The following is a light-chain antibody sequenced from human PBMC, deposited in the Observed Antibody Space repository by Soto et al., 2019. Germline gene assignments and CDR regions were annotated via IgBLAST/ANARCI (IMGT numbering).Light chain of an antibody. J-gene: IGKJ1*01. CDR1: QGITSC. CDR3: QQSYSSSPET. Sequence: DVPMTQSPSTLSASVGDRVTITCRASQGITSCLAWYQQKPGKAPKLLIYKASTLENGVPSRFSGSGSGTEFTLPISSLQPHDYATYYCQQSYSSSPETFGQGTKVDIK. V-gene: IGKV1-5*03. CDR2: KAS.